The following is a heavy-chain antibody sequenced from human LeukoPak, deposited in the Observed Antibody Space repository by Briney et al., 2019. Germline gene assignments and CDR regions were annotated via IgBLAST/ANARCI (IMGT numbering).Heavy chain of an antibody. CDR2: IIPIFGTA. CDR1: GGTFSSYA. Sequence: ASVKVSCKASGGTFSSYAISWVRQAPGQGLEWMGGIIPIFGTANYAQKFQGGVTITADESTSTAYMELSSLRSEDTAVYYCARGFVTTVTFFDYWGQGTLVTVSS. CDR3: ARGFVTTVTFFDY. J-gene: IGHJ4*02. D-gene: IGHD4-11*01. V-gene: IGHV1-69*13.